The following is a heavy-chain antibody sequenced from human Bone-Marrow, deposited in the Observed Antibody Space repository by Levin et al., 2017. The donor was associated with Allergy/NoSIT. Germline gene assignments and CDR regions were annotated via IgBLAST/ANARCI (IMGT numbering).Heavy chain of an antibody. D-gene: IGHD3-16*01. CDR1: GFTFSSYW. CDR2: IKIDGSTT. Sequence: PSASVKVSCAASGFTFSSYWMHWVRQAPGKGLVWVSRIKIDGSTTHYADSVKGRFTISRDNAKNTVYLQMNSLRADDTAVYYCARDGGSVAGHDWYFDLWGRGTLVTVSS. V-gene: IGHV3-74*01. CDR3: ARDGGSVAGHDWYFDL. J-gene: IGHJ2*01.